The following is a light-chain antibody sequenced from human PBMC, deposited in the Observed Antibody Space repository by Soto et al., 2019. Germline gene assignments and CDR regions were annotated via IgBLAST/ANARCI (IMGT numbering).Light chain of an antibody. CDR1: LSLSSFY. CDR3: QQYGNSPWT. V-gene: IGKV3-20*01. Sequence: EIVLTQSPGTLSLSPGESATLSCRASLSLSSFYIAWYQQKPGQAPRLLIYGASSRATGIPDRFSGSGSGTDFTLIISRLEPEDFAVYYCQQYGNSPWTFGQGTNVEIK. J-gene: IGKJ1*01. CDR2: GAS.